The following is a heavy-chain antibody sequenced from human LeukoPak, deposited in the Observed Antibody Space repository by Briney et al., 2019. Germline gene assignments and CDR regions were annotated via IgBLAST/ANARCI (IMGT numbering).Heavy chain of an antibody. CDR1: GGSISSSSYY. CDR3: ARDVQLERRSGSYWFDP. Sequence: SETLSLTCTVSGGSISSSSYYWGWIRQPPGKGLEWIGSIYTSGSTNYNPSLKSRVTMSVDTSKNQFSLKLSSVTAADTAVYYCARDVQLERRSGSYWFDPWGQGTLVTVSS. CDR2: IYTSGST. V-gene: IGHV4-39*07. D-gene: IGHD1-1*01. J-gene: IGHJ5*02.